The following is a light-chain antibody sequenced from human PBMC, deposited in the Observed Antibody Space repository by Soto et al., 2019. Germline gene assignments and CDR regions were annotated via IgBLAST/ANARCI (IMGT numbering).Light chain of an antibody. J-gene: IGLJ3*02. CDR1: ALPNQY. CDR3: QSADTSDNNWV. V-gene: IGLV3-25*02. Sequence: SYELTQPPSVSVSPGQTARITCSGDALPNQYAYWYQQRPGQAPVVVIYKDIERPSGIPERFSGSSSGTTVTLTISGVQAEDEADYYCQSADTSDNNWVFGGGTQLTVL. CDR2: KDI.